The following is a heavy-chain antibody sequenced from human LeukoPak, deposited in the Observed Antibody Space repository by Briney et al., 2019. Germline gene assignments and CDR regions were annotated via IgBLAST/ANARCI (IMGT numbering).Heavy chain of an antibody. CDR2: IYYSGST. CDR3: ARDGRYCSSTSCYSQAFIDYYYYMDV. J-gene: IGHJ6*03. CDR1: GGSISSGGYY. Sequence: PSETLSLTCTVSGGSISSGGYYWSWIRQHPGKGLEWIGCIYYSGSTYYNPSLKSRVTISVDTSKNQFSLKLSSVTAADTAVYYCARDGRYCSSTSCYSQAFIDYYYYMDVWGKGTTVTVSS. V-gene: IGHV4-31*03. D-gene: IGHD2-2*01.